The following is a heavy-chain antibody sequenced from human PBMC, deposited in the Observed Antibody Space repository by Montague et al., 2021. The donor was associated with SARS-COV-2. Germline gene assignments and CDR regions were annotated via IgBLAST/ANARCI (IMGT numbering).Heavy chain of an antibody. V-gene: IGHV3-30-3*01. CDR1: GFTFSYYA. CDR2: ISNDGTKK. CDR3: TREGLRAEDY. Sequence: FLRLSCAASGFTFSYYAMHWVRQTPGKGLEWVAVISNDGTKKYHADTVKGRFTISRDDTKNSLYLEMNTVRGEDTAVYYCTREGLRAEDYWGQGTLVTVSS. J-gene: IGHJ4*02.